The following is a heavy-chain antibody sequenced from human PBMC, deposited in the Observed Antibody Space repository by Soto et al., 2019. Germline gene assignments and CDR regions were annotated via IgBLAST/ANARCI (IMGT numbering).Heavy chain of an antibody. CDR3: VKEESCSSLSCYRXFRY. D-gene: IGHD2-2*02. V-gene: IGHV3-64D*06. CDR2: ISSSGDST. CDR1: GFTFSTYS. J-gene: IGHJ4*02. Sequence: PGGSLRLSCLASGFTFSTYSVHWVRQAPGKGLEYVSAISSSGDSTYYADSVKGRFTISRDNSKNIVDLQMSSLRAEDTAVYYCVKEESCSSLSCYRXFRYWGQGTLVTVSS.